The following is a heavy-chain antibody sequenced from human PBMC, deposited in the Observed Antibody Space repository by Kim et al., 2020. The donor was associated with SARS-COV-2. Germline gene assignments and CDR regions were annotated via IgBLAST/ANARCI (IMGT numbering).Heavy chain of an antibody. CDR1: GGSISSGGYY. J-gene: IGHJ6*02. CDR2: IYYSGST. V-gene: IGHV4-31*03. D-gene: IGHD3-10*01. Sequence: SETLSLTCTVSGGSISSGGYYWSWIRQHPGKGLEWIGYIYYSGSTYYNPSLKSRVTISVDTSKNQFSLKLSSVTAADTAVYYCARGITMVRASKYGMDVWGQGTTVTVSS. CDR3: ARGITMVRASKYGMDV.